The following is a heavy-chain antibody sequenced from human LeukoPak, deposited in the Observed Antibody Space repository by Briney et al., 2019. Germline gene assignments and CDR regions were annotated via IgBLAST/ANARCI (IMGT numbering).Heavy chain of an antibody. J-gene: IGHJ4*02. CDR1: GFTFSSYG. CDR2: IRYDGSNK. D-gene: IGHD5-18*01. CDR3: AKVAYSYGPHFDY. Sequence: GGSLRLSCAASGFTFSSYGMHWVRQAPGKGLEWVAFIRYDGSNKYYADSVKGRFTISRDNSKNTLYLQMNGLRAEDTAVYYCAKVAYSYGPHFDYWGQGTLVTVSS. V-gene: IGHV3-30*02.